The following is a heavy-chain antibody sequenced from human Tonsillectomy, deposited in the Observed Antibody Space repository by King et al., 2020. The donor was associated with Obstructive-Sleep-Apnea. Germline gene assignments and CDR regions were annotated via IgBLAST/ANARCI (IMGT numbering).Heavy chain of an antibody. V-gene: IGHV3-30*03. CDR2: ISYDGSNK. CDR1: GFTFSSYG. CDR3: AGEEYYYDSSGYYYARSLKN. J-gene: IGHJ4*02. Sequence: VQLVESGGGVVQPGRSLRLSCAASGFTFSSYGMHWVRQAPGKGLEWVAVISYDGSNKYYADSVKGRFTISRDNSKNTLYLQMNSLRAEDTAVYYCAGEEYYYDSSGYYYARSLKNWGQGTLVTVSS. D-gene: IGHD3-22*01.